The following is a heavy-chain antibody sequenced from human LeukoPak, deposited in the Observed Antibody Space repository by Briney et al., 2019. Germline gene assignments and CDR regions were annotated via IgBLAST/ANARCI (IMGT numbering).Heavy chain of an antibody. D-gene: IGHD3-22*01. V-gene: IGHV3-23*01. CDR1: GFTFSSYA. Sequence: GGSLRLSFAASGFTFSSYAMSWVRQAPGKGLEWVSAISGSGGSTYYADSVKGRFTISRDNSKNTLYLQMNSLRAEDTAVYYCAKDPAYYYDSSGYYGYWGQGTLVTVSS. J-gene: IGHJ4*02. CDR2: ISGSGGST. CDR3: AKDPAYYYDSSGYYGY.